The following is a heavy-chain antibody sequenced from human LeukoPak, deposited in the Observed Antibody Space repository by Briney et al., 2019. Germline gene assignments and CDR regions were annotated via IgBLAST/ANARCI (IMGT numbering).Heavy chain of an antibody. CDR3: VREGLGFAHGFDY. J-gene: IGHJ4*02. V-gene: IGHV3-48*03. CDR2: INHIGDII. CDR1: GFSFSSYE. D-gene: IGHD2-8*01. Sequence: GRFLRLSCATSGFSFSSYEMNWVRQAPGKGLEWVSYINHIGDIIYYADSVKGRFTISRDNAKNSLYLQMNSLRAEDTAVYHCVREGLGFAHGFDYWGQGALVIVSS.